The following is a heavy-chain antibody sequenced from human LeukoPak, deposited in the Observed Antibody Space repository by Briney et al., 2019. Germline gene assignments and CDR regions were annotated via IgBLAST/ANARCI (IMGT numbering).Heavy chain of an antibody. CDR2: MYLSGTT. CDR1: GDSINSLDL. D-gene: IGHD3-22*01. V-gene: IGHV4-4*02. Sequence: PSGTLSLICTASGDSINSLDLWSWVRQPPGKGLEWIGEMYLSGTTHSNPSVKSRVTISIDKSKNQFFLNLSSVTAADTAVYYCAGLVGRYSSGLYYYYFDYWGQGTLVTVSS. J-gene: IGHJ4*02. CDR3: AGLVGRYSSGLYYYYFDY.